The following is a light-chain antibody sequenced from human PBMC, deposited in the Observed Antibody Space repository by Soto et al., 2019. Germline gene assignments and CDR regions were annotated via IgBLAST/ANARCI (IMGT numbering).Light chain of an antibody. Sequence: DIQLTQSPSFLSASVGDTVTITCRASQGMSTYLAWYQQKPGKVPKLLIRSASTLQSGVPPRFSGGGSGTEFILTIRTLQPDDSGIYYCQQLNGYQLAFGGGTNVEIK. J-gene: IGKJ4*01. CDR3: QQLNGYQLA. V-gene: IGKV1-9*01. CDR1: QGMSTY. CDR2: SAS.